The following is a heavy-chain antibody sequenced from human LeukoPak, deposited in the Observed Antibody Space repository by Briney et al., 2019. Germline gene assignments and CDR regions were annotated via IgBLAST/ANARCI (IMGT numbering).Heavy chain of an antibody. CDR3: ARDQSTIFGVVMGYYMDV. J-gene: IGHJ6*03. CDR2: IYCSGST. Sequence: PSETLSLTCTVSGGSISSYYWSWIRQHPGKGLEWIGYIYCSGSTNYNPSLKSRVTISVDTSKNQFSLKLSSVTAADTAVYYCARDQSTIFGVVMGYYMDVWGKGTTVTVSS. D-gene: IGHD3-3*01. CDR1: GGSISSYY. V-gene: IGHV4-59*01.